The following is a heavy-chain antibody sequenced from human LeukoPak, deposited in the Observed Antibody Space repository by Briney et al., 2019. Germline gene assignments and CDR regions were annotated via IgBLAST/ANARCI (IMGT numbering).Heavy chain of an antibody. Sequence: ASVKVSCKASGYTFTGYYMHWVRQAPRQGLEWMGWINPNSGGTNYAQKFQGRVTMTRDTSISTAYMELSRLRSDDTAVYYCARSYCSGGSCYSLRPNYYYYGMDVWGQGTTVTVSS. V-gene: IGHV1-2*02. CDR3: ARSYCSGGSCYSLRPNYYYYGMDV. CDR1: GYTFTGYY. J-gene: IGHJ6*02. CDR2: INPNSGGT. D-gene: IGHD2-15*01.